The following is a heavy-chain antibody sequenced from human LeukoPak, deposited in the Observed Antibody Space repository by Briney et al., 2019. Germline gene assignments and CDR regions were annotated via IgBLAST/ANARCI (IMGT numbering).Heavy chain of an antibody. CDR3: ARSTQLRYWYFDL. CDR2: IYSGGST. CDR1: GFTFSSYA. Sequence: GGSLRLSCAASGFTFSSYAMSWVRQAPGKGLEWVSVIYSGGSTYYADSVKGRFTISRHNSKNTLYLQMNSLRAEDTAVYYCARSTQLRYWYFDLWGRGTLVTVSS. V-gene: IGHV3-53*04. D-gene: IGHD3-3*01. J-gene: IGHJ2*01.